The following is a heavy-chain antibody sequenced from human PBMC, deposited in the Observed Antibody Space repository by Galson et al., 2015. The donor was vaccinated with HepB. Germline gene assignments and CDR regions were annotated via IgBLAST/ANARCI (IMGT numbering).Heavy chain of an antibody. CDR1: GFTFSNSA. D-gene: IGHD3-10*01. CDR3: AKGVRDIIMARGVSYYCYMDG. CDR2: IIGSGLKT. Sequence: SLRLSCAASGFTFSNSAMTWVRQAPGKGLEWVSAIIGSGLKTYYADSVRGRFTISRDNSRNTLYLQMNNLRAEDTAVYYCAKGVRDIIMARGVSYYCYMDGWGKGTTVTVSS. V-gene: IGHV3-23*01. J-gene: IGHJ6*03.